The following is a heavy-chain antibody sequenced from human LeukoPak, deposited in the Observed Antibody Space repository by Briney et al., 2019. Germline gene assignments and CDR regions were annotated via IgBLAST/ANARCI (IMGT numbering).Heavy chain of an antibody. D-gene: IGHD5-12*01. Sequence: PSETLSLTCTVSGVSITTYYWSWIRQPPGKGLEWIGYIYHSGSTNYNPSLKSRVTISVDTSKNEFSLKLSSVTAADTAVYYCARERRQVATTYYYYYYYMDVWGKGTTVTVSS. CDR2: IYHSGST. CDR1: GVSITTYY. J-gene: IGHJ6*03. V-gene: IGHV4-59*12. CDR3: ARERRQVATTYYYYYYYMDV.